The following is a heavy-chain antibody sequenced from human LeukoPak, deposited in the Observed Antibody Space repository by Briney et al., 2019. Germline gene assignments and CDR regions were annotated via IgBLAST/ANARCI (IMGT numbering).Heavy chain of an antibody. V-gene: IGHV1-2*02. CDR1: GYTFTGYY. CDR2: INPNSGGT. Sequence: GASVKVSCKASGYTFTGYYMHWVRQAPGQGLEWMGWINPNSGGTNYAQKFRGRVTMTRDTSISTAYMELSRLRSDDTAVYYCARSGVDYYYYYMDVWGKGTTVTVSS. D-gene: IGHD2-8*01. CDR3: ARSGVDYYYYYMDV. J-gene: IGHJ6*03.